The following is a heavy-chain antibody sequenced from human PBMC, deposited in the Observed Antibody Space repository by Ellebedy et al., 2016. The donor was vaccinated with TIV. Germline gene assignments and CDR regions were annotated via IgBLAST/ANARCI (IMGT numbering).Heavy chain of an antibody. CDR1: GFTFSDYY. D-gene: IGHD2-15*01. J-gene: IGHJ4*02. V-gene: IGHV3-11*06. CDR3: ASLSCSGGSCDNDFDY. CDR2: ISSSSSYT. Sequence: GESLKISCAASGFTFSDYYMSWIRQAPGKGLEWVSYISSSSSYTNYADSVKGRFTISRDNAKNSLYLQMNSLRAEDTAVYYCASLSCSGGSCDNDFDYWGQGTLVTVSS.